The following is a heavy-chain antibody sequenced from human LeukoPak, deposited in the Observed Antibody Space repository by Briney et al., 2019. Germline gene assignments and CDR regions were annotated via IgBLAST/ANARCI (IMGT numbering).Heavy chain of an antibody. J-gene: IGHJ6*01. Sequence: PSQTLSLTCTVSGGSIRSGDHYWSWIRQSPGKGLEWIGCIYYNGSTYYNPSLKRRVAMSLDTSKNQFSLKLNSVTPADTAVYFCARDKEDLHYDILTGDFIYSYAMDVWGTGPRSPSPQ. CDR2: IYYNGST. CDR3: ARDKEDLHYDILTGDFIYSYAMDV. V-gene: IGHV4-30-4*01. D-gene: IGHD3-9*01. CDR1: GGSIRSGDHY.